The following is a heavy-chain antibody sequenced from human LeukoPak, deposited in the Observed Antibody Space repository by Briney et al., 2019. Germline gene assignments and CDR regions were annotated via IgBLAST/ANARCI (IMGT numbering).Heavy chain of an antibody. D-gene: IGHD1-26*01. J-gene: IGHJ4*02. CDR2: INHSGST. CDR3: ARFLMGATPTDY. V-gene: IGHV4-34*01. Sequence: SETLSLTCAVYGGSFSGYYWSWIRQPPGKGLEWIGEINHSGSTNYNPSLKSRVTISVDTSKNQFSLKLSSVTAADTAVYYCARFLMGATPTDYWSQGTLVTVSS. CDR1: GGSFSGYY.